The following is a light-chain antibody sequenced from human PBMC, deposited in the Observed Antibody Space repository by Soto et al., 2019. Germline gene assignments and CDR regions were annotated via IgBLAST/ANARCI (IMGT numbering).Light chain of an antibody. V-gene: IGKV3-20*01. CDR2: GAS. Sequence: VSPQCPCIVSLPPWEIDTISCRGSQSVSNNYLAWCQEKPGQAPGLLIYGASNRATGIPDRFSGSGSGTDFTLTISRLEPEDCAVYYCQQYGRSGPVGQGTKVDIK. CDR1: QSVSNNY. J-gene: IGKJ1*01. CDR3: QQYGRSGP.